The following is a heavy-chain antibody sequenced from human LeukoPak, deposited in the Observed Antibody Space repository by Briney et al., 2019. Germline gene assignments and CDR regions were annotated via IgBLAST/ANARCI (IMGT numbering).Heavy chain of an antibody. J-gene: IGHJ5*02. D-gene: IGHD6-19*01. CDR1: GYSFTNYW. CDR3: ARGGNKRQWLVHRWFDP. CDR2: IYPGDSDT. V-gene: IGHV5-51*01. Sequence: GESLKISCKGSGYSFTNYWIGWVRQMPGKGLEWMGIIYPGDSDTRYSPSFQGQVTISADKSISTAYLQWSSLKASDTAMYYCARGGNKRQWLVHRWFDPWGQGTLVTVSS.